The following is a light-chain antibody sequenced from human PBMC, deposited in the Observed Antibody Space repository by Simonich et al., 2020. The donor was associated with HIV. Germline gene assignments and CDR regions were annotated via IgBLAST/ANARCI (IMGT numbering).Light chain of an antibody. CDR3: QQRSNWPIT. CDR1: QSVGSY. Sequence: EIVLTQSPATLSLSPGKRPTLPCRASQSVGSYLAWYQQKPGQAPRLLIYDASNRATGIPARFSGSGSGTDFTLTISSLEPEDFAVYYCQQRSNWPITFGQGTRLEVK. CDR2: DAS. V-gene: IGKV3-11*01. J-gene: IGKJ5*01.